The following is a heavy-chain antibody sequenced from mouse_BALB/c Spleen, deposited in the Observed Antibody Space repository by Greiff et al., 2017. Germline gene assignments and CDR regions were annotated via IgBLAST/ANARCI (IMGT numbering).Heavy chain of an antibody. D-gene: IGHD3-1*01. CDR3: ARSQAYYAMDY. CDR2: ISDGGSYT. CDR1: GFTFSDYY. J-gene: IGHJ4*01. Sequence: EVMLVESEGGLVKPGGSLKLSCAASGFTFSDYYMYWVRQTPEKRLEWVATISDGGSYTYYPDSVKGRFTISRDNAKNNLYLQMSSLKSEDTAMYYCARSQAYYAMDYWGQGTSVTVSS. V-gene: IGHV5-4*02.